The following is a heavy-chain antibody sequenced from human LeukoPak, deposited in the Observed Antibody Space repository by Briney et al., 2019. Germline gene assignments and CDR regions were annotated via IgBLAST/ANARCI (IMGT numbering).Heavy chain of an antibody. CDR3: ARAGGDCSNFDY. J-gene: IGHJ4*02. D-gene: IGHD2-21*02. CDR1: GGSISSYY. Sequence: SETLSLTCTISGGSISSYYWSWIRQPPGKRLEWIAYMYYSGSTKYNPSLKSRVTMSVDTSKNLFSLRLSSVTAADTAVYYCARAGGDCSNFDYWGQGTLVTVSS. V-gene: IGHV4-59*01. CDR2: MYYSGST.